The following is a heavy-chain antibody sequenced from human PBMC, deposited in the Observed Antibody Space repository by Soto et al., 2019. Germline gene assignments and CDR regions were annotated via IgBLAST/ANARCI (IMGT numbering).Heavy chain of an antibody. Sequence: SETLSLTCTVSGDSFSNYYCNWVRKSAGKGLEWIGNSYYSGYYSGSTNHNPSLKSRVTVSVDTSKNQFSLKLRSVTTADTAVYYCARDYKRENCGSVRCNSLDVWGQGTTVTVSS. CDR2: SYYSGYYSGST. D-gene: IGHD2-21*01. CDR1: GDSFSNYY. V-gene: IGHV4-59*01. J-gene: IGHJ6*02. CDR3: ARDYKRENCGSVRCNSLDV.